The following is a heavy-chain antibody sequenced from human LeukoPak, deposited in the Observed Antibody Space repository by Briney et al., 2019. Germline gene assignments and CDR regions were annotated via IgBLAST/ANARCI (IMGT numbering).Heavy chain of an antibody. CDR2: INPSGGST. J-gene: IGHJ4*02. CDR1: GYTFTSYY. Sequence: GASVKVSCKASGYTFTSYYMHWVRQAPGQGLEWMGIINPSGGSTSYAQKFQGRVTMTRDTSTSTVYMELSSLRSEDTAVYYCARDPPNYGDYFSCFDYWGQGTLVTVSS. V-gene: IGHV1-46*01. D-gene: IGHD4-17*01. CDR3: ARDPPNYGDYFSCFDY.